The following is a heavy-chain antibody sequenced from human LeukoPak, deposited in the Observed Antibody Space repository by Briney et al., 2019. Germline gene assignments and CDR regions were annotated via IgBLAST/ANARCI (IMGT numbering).Heavy chain of an antibody. Sequence: ASVKVSCKVSGYTLTELSMHWVRQAPGKGLEWMGGFDPEDGETIYAHKFQGRVTMTEDTSTDTAYMELSSLRSEDTAVYYCATSFWSGYPSNWFDPWGQGTLVTVSS. CDR1: GYTLTELS. CDR3: ATSFWSGYPSNWFDP. CDR2: FDPEDGET. D-gene: IGHD3-3*01. V-gene: IGHV1-24*01. J-gene: IGHJ5*02.